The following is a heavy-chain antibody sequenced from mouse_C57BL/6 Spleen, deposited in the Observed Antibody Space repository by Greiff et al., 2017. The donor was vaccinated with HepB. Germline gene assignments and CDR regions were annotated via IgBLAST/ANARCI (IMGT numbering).Heavy chain of an antibody. CDR2: IDPDNGDT. J-gene: IGHJ3*01. CDR3: IGGYCP. Sequence: EVQLQQSGAELVRPGASVKLSCTASGFNFKDDYMHWVKQRPEQGLEWIGCIDPDNGDTEYASKFQGKATITADTSSNTAYLQLSSLTSEDTAVYCCIGGYCPWGQGTLVTVSA. D-gene: IGHD2-3*01. V-gene: IGHV14-4*01. CDR1: GFNFKDDY.